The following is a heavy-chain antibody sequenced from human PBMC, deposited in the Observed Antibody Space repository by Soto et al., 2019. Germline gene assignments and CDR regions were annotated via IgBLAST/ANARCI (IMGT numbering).Heavy chain of an antibody. V-gene: IGHV1-18*01. D-gene: IGHD1-26*01. Sequence: QVQLVQSGGEVKKPGASVKVSCKASGYTFTSYGISWVRQAPGQGLEWMGRISAYNGNTNYAQKLQGRVTMTTDTPTGTAYMELRSLGSDDTAVYYCARVVGALGHWFDPWGQGTLVTVSS. CDR2: ISAYNGNT. CDR3: ARVVGALGHWFDP. CDR1: GYTFTSYG. J-gene: IGHJ5*02.